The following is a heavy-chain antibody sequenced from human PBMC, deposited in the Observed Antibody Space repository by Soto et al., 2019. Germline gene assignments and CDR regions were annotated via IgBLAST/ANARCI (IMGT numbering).Heavy chain of an antibody. CDR3: AARRELRFSEWLSGEGRRDYYYYSGMDV. CDR2: IIPIFGTA. D-gene: IGHD3-3*01. CDR1: GGTFSSYA. V-gene: IGHV1-69*01. J-gene: IGHJ6*02. Sequence: QVQLVQSGAEVKKPGSSVKVSCKASGGTFSSYAISWVRQAPGQGLEWMGGIIPIFGTANYAKKCQGRVRITADESTSTAYMELSSLRSEDTAVYYCAARRELRFSEWLSGEGRRDYYYYSGMDVWGQGTTVTVS.